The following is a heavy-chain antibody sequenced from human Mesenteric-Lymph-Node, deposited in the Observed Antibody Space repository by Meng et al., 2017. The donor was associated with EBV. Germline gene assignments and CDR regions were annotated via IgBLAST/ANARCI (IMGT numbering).Heavy chain of an antibody. CDR3: ARGGLVCYGDSCQTFSFEY. CDR2: INRSGSS. V-gene: IGHV4-34*01. Sequence: VQLVESGGGLVKPGGSLRLSCSASGFTFSDYSMNWVRHAPGKGLEWIGEINRSGSSSYNPSLQSRVTMSTDTSKNHFSLRLTSVTAADTAVYYCARGGLVCYGDSCQTFSFEYWSQGTLVTVSS. J-gene: IGHJ4*02. CDR1: GFTFSDYS. D-gene: IGHD4-17*01.